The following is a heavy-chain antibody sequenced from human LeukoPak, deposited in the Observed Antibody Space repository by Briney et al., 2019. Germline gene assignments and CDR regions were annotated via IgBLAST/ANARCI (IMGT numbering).Heavy chain of an antibody. CDR1: GFTFSSYA. CDR2: ISTNGDTT. CDR3: VISIAAAARGY. Sequence: PGGSLRLSCSASGFTFSSYAMHWVRQAPGKGLEYVSAISTNGDTTYYADSLKGRFTISRDNSKNTLYLQMSSLRAEDTAIYYCVISIAAAARGYWGQGTLVTVSS. V-gene: IGHV3-64D*06. J-gene: IGHJ4*02. D-gene: IGHD6-13*01.